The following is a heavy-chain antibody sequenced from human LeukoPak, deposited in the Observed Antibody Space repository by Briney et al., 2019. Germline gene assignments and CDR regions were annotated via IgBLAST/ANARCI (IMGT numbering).Heavy chain of an antibody. V-gene: IGHV5-51*01. Sequence: GESLKISCKGSGYSFTSYWIGWVRQMPGKGLEWMGIIYPGDSDTRYSSSFQGLVTVSADKSITTAYLQWSSLKASDTAIYYCARQPTSYYYYMDVWGEGTAVTVSS. D-gene: IGHD5-12*01. J-gene: IGHJ6*03. CDR3: ARQPTSYYYYMDV. CDR1: GYSFTSYW. CDR2: IYPGDSDT.